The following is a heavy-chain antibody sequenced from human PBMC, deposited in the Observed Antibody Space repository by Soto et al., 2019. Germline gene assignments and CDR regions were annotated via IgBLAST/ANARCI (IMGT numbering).Heavy chain of an antibody. CDR2: IYYTGST. D-gene: IGHD6-25*01. CDR1: GVSINNYY. Sequence: SETLSLTCTVSGVSINNYYWTWIRQPPGKRLEWIGAIYYTGSTTYNPSLRSRVTFSVDTSKNQFSLSLTSVTAADKAVYSCAKSVSGGHLGYWDQGTLVAASS. J-gene: IGHJ4*02. V-gene: IGHV4-59*01. CDR3: AKSVSGGHLGY.